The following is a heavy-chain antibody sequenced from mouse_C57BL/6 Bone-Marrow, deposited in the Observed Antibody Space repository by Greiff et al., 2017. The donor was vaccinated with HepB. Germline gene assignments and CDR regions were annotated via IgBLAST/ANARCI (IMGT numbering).Heavy chain of an antibody. V-gene: IGHV1-26*01. J-gene: IGHJ3*01. CDR3: ARPAAGQGYWFAY. CDR1: GYTFTDYY. D-gene: IGHD3-3*01. CDR2: INPNNGGT. Sequence: VQLQQSGPELVKPGASVKISCKASGYTFTDYYMNWVKQSHGKSLEWIGDINPNNGGTSYNQKFKGKATLTVDKSSSTAYMELRSLTSEDSAVYYCARPAAGQGYWFAYWGQGTLVTVSA.